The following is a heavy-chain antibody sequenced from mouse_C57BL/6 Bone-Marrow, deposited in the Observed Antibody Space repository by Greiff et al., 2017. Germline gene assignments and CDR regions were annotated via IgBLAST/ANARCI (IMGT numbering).Heavy chain of an antibody. CDR3: ERDRSYYDYDIFAY. J-gene: IGHJ3*01. CDR2: INYDGSST. V-gene: IGHV5-16*01. CDR1: GFTFTNYY. D-gene: IGHD2-4*01. Sequence: EVMLVESEGGLVQPGSSMKLSCTASGFTFTNYYMAWVRQVPGKGLEWVGNINYDGSSTYYMDSLKSRFIISRDNAKNILYLQMSSLKAEDTATYDCERDRSYYDYDIFAYWGQGTLVTVSA.